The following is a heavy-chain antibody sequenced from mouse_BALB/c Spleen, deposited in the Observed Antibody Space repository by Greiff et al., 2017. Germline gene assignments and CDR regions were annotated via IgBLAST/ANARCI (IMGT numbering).Heavy chain of an antibody. CDR3: ARSGFYRSYFDY. V-gene: IGHV5-17*02. J-gene: IGHJ2*01. Sequence: EVKVVESGGGLVQPGGSRKLSCAASGFTFSSFGMHWVRQAPEKGLEWVAYISSGSSTIYYADTVKGRFTISRDNPKNTLFLQMTSLRSEDTAMYYCARSGFYRSYFDYWGQGTTLTVSS. D-gene: IGHD2-14*01. CDR1: GFTFSSFG. CDR2: ISSGSSTI.